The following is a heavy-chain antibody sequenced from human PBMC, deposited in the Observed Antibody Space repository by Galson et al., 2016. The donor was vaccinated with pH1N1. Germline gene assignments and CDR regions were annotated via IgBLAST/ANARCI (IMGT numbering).Heavy chain of an antibody. Sequence: SLRLSCAASGFTFSRYGLHWVRQAPGKGLEWVGGISYDGKKKYYSDSVTGRFTVSRDNSKNTLYLHMSSLRADDTAIYFCARDQEGGFLEWLFGYWGQGTLVTVSS. CDR3: ARDQEGGFLEWLFGY. D-gene: IGHD3-3*01. CDR2: ISYDGKKK. J-gene: IGHJ4*02. CDR1: GFTFSRYG. V-gene: IGHV3-30*03.